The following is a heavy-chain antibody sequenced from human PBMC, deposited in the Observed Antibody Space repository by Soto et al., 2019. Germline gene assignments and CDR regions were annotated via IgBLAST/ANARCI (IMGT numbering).Heavy chain of an antibody. CDR2: ISSSGDTI. V-gene: IGHV3-48*02. J-gene: IGHJ4*02. CDR1: GFTFSTYS. Sequence: EVQLVESGGGLVQPGGSLRLSCEASGFTFSTYSMNWVRQAPGKGLEWVSYISSSGDTIHYADSVKGRFTISRDNAKNSLYLQMNSLRDEDTAVYYCARGVVVVVGSTEENFDHWGRGTQVTVSS. CDR3: ARGVVVVVGSTEENFDH. D-gene: IGHD2-21*01.